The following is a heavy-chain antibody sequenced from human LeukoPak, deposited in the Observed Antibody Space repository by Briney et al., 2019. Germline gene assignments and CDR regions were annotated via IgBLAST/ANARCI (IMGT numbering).Heavy chain of an antibody. D-gene: IGHD4-17*01. V-gene: IGHV1-8*02. CDR3: ARGTVPYGMDV. CDR2: MNPNSGNT. Sequence: GASVKVSCKASGYTFTSYYMHWVRQATGQGLEWMGWMNPNSGNTGYAQKFQGRVTMTRNTSISTAYMELSSLRSEDTAVYYCARGTVPYGMDVWGQGTTVTVSS. J-gene: IGHJ6*02. CDR1: GYTFTSYY.